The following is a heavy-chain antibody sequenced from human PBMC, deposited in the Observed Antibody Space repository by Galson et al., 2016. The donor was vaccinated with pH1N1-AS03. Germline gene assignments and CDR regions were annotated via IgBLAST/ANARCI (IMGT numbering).Heavy chain of an antibody. D-gene: IGHD2-8*01. Sequence: SLRLSCAASGFVFSTSAIHWVRQSPGKGLEWVAFIRYDESIKNYGDSVKGRFSISRDNPTNTVYLEMKPLRPEDTAVYYCVKGGGYSHGVLEYYFDIWGQGTLVTVSS. CDR1: GFVFSTSA. CDR2: IRYDESIK. V-gene: IGHV3-30*02. CDR3: VKGGGYSHGVLEYYFDI. J-gene: IGHJ4*02.